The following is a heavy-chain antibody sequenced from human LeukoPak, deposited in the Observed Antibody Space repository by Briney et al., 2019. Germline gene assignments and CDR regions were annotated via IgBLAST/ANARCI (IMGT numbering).Heavy chain of an antibody. Sequence: GGSLRLSCAASGFTFSSYAMHWVRQAPGKGLEWVSAISGSGGSTYYADSVKGRFTISRDNSKNTLYLQMNSLRAEDTAVYYCAKFDDSSGYYRYWGQGTLVTVSS. CDR1: GFTFSSYA. CDR2: ISGSGGST. CDR3: AKFDDSSGYYRY. J-gene: IGHJ4*02. D-gene: IGHD3-22*01. V-gene: IGHV3-23*01.